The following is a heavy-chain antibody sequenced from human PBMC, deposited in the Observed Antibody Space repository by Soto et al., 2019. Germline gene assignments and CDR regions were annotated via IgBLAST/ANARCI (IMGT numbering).Heavy chain of an antibody. CDR1: GYPVSSNSVA. J-gene: IGHJ6*02. D-gene: IGHD2-15*01. CDR2: TYYRSRWYS. CDR3: ARSEEDSDYYYYGMDV. Sequence: PSQTLSLTCVVSGYPVSSNSVAWDWVRQSPSRGLEWLGRTYYRSRWYSDYAVSVRSRIDINADTSKNQVSLQLNSVTPEDTAVYYCARSEEDSDYYYYGMDVWGQGTTVTISS. V-gene: IGHV6-1*01.